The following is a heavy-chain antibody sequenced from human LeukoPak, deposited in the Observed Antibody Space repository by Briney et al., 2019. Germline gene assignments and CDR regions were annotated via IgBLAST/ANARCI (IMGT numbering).Heavy chain of an antibody. V-gene: IGHV4-39*01. Sequence: PSETLSLTCTVSGGSISSGGYYWSWIRQPPGKGLEWIGYIYHSGSTYYNPSLKSRVTISVDTSKTQFSLNLSSVTAADTAVYYCARHMPYIEYTSSFDSWGQGTLVTVSS. D-gene: IGHD6-6*01. CDR1: GGSISSGGYY. CDR2: IYHSGST. CDR3: ARHMPYIEYTSSFDS. J-gene: IGHJ4*02.